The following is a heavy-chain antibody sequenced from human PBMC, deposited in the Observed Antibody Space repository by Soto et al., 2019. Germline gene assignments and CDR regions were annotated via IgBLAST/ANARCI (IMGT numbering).Heavy chain of an antibody. CDR3: ARDISDYYYESSGPFDY. CDR1: RYTFTSYG. J-gene: IGHJ4*02. Sequence: ASVKVSCKASRYTFTSYGISWVRQAPGQGLEWMGWISAYNGKTNFAQKFRGRVTTTTDKATSTAYMELRSLRSDDTAVYYCARDISDYYYESSGPFDYWGQGTLVTVSS. V-gene: IGHV1-18*04. CDR2: ISAYNGKT. D-gene: IGHD3-22*01.